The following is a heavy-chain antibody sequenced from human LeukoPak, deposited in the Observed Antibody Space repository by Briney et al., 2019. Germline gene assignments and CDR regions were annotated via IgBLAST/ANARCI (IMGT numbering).Heavy chain of an antibody. CDR1: GFTFSSYA. Sequence: GGSLRLSCAASGFTFSSYAMSWVRQAPGKGLEWVSAINDGGGSTYYADSVKGRFTISRDNSKNTLYLQMNSLRAEDTAVYYCAKRGLRWLQPYYFEYWGQGTLVTVSS. CDR2: INDGGGST. D-gene: IGHD5-18*01. J-gene: IGHJ4*02. CDR3: AKRGLRWLQPYYFEY. V-gene: IGHV3-23*01.